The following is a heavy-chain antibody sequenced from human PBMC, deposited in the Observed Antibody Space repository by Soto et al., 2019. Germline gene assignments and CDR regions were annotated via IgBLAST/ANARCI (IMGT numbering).Heavy chain of an antibody. Sequence: SETQSLTCAVYGGSFSGYYWSWIRQPPGKGLEWIGEINHSGSTNYNPSLKSRVTISVDTSKNQFSLKLSSVTAADTAVYYCARDGGIVGATTAPFDIWGQGTMVTVSS. CDR1: GGSFSGYY. CDR3: ARDGGIVGATTAPFDI. D-gene: IGHD1-26*01. J-gene: IGHJ3*02. V-gene: IGHV4-34*01. CDR2: INHSGST.